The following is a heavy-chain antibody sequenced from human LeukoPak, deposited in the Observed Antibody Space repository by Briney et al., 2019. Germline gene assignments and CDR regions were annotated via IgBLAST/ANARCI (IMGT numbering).Heavy chain of an antibody. CDR2: IYYSGST. CDR3: ARFVVVPAAFDY. D-gene: IGHD2-2*01. V-gene: IGHV4-39*01. J-gene: IGHJ4*02. Sequence: SETLSLTCTVSGGSISSSSYYWGWIRQPPGKGLEWIGSIYYSGSTYYNPSLKSRVTISVDTSKNQFSLKLSSVTAADTAVYYCARFVVVPAAFDYWGQGTLVTVSS. CDR1: GGSISSSSYY.